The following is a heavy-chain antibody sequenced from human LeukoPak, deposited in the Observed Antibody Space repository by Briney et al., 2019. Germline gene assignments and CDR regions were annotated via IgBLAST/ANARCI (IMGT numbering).Heavy chain of an antibody. Sequence: GRSLRLSCAASGFTFDDYAMHWVRQAPGKGLEWVSGISWNSGSIGYADSVKGRFTISRGNAKNSLYLQMNSLRAEDTALYYCAKEMQLKLGMDVWGQGTTVTVSS. D-gene: IGHD1-1*01. V-gene: IGHV3-9*01. J-gene: IGHJ6*02. CDR2: ISWNSGSI. CDR1: GFTFDDYA. CDR3: AKEMQLKLGMDV.